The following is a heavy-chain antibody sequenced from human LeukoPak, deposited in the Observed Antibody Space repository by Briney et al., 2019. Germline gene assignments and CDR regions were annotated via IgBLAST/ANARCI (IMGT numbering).Heavy chain of an antibody. CDR2: ICSSGST. CDR1: GASISSGSKY. J-gene: IGHJ1*01. D-gene: IGHD1-26*01. V-gene: IGHV4-39*07. CDR3: ARDQYAVGATTWNEYFQH. Sequence: PSETLSLTCSVSGASISSGSKYWGCLRQPPGKTLEWIGSICSSGSTYYNSSLQSRVIIITDTPKNHFSLTLSSVTAADTAVYYSARDQYAVGATTWNEYFQHWGQGTLVTVSS.